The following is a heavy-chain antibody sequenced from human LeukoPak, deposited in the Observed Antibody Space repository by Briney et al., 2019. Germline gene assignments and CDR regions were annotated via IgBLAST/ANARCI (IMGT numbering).Heavy chain of an antibody. J-gene: IGHJ4*02. CDR1: GGSFTTTSF. CDR2: ISLSGHT. D-gene: IGHD2-21*01. Sequence: PSGTLSLTCAASGGSFTTTSFWWCVRQPPGQGLEWIGEISLSGHTNYNPSLRSRVTMSLDESKNHLSLILASVTAADTAIYYCSRLCGRFSPFRHWGQGTLVTVTS. V-gene: IGHV4-4*02. CDR3: SRLCGRFSPFRH.